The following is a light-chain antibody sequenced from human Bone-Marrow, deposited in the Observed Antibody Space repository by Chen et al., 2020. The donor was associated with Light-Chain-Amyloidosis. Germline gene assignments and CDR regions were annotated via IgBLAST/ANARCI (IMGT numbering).Light chain of an antibody. Sequence: QSVLTQPPSASGSPGQRVTISCSGASSNIGINYVYWYQHFPGAAPDLLIHRNNQRSSGVPDRFAASKSGTSASLAISAPRSVKEADDYWAACDGSLGGYVFGAGTKVIVL. CDR3: AACDGSLGGYV. CDR1: SSNIGINY. CDR2: RNN. V-gene: IGLV1-47*01. J-gene: IGLJ1*01.